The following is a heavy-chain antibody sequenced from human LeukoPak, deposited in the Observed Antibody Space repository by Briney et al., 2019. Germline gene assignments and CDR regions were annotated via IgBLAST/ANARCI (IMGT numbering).Heavy chain of an antibody. V-gene: IGHV3-49*04. CDR1: GFTFGDYA. D-gene: IGHD3-22*01. Sequence: PGGSLRLSCTTSGFTFGDYATSWVRQAPGKGLEWVGFIRSKAYGGTTEYAASVKGRFTISRDDSKSIAYLQMNSLKTEDTAVYYCTRDLYYYDSSGYYHWGQGTLVTVSS. J-gene: IGHJ5*02. CDR2: IRSKAYGGTT. CDR3: TRDLYYYDSSGYYH.